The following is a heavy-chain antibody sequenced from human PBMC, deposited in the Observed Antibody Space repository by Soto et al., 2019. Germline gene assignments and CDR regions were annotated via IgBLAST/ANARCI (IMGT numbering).Heavy chain of an antibody. Sequence: GASVKVSCKASGGTFSSYTISWVRQAPGQGLEWMGRIIPILGIANYAQKFQGRVTITADKSTSTAYMELSSLRSEDTAVYYCARDYYDSSGSRWFDPWGQGTLVTVSS. J-gene: IGHJ5*02. D-gene: IGHD3-22*01. CDR3: ARDYYDSSGSRWFDP. V-gene: IGHV1-69*04. CDR2: IIPILGIA. CDR1: GGTFSSYT.